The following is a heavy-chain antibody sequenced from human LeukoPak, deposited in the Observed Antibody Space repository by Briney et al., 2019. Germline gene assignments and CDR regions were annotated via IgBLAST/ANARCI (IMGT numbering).Heavy chain of an antibody. CDR3: ARDRSSYDYYFDH. CDR1: GFTSSNYA. CDR2: ISYDGSNK. V-gene: IGHV3-30-3*01. D-gene: IGHD5-12*01. J-gene: IGHJ4*02. Sequence: GGSLRLSCAASGFTSSNYAMHWVRQAPGKGLEWVAVISYDGSNKYYADSVKGRFTISRDNSENTLYLQMNSLRAEDTAVFYCARDRSSYDYYFDHWGQGTLVTVSS.